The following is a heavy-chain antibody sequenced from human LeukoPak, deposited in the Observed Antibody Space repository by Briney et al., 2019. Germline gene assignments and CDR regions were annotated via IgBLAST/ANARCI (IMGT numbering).Heavy chain of an antibody. J-gene: IGHJ6*03. CDR2: ISSSGSTI. CDR1: GFTFSSYE. CDR3: ARDELEPYYYYYYMDV. Sequence: GGSLRLSCAASGFTFSSYEMNWVRQAPGKGLEWVSYISSSGSTIYYADSVKGRFTISRDNAKNSLYLQMNSLRAEDTAVYYCARDELEPYYYYYYMDVWGKGTTVTVSS. D-gene: IGHD1-1*01. V-gene: IGHV3-48*03.